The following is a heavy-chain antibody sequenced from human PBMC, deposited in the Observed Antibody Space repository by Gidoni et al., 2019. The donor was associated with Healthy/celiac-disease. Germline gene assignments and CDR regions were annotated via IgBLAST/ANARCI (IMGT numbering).Heavy chain of an antibody. J-gene: IGHJ5*02. V-gene: IGHV4-4*02. CDR3: ARRRGYSYGAGGNWFDP. Sequence: QVQLQESGPGLVTPSGTLSLTCAVSGGSISSSNGWSWVRQPPGKGLEWSGEIYHSGSTNYNPSLKSRVTISGDKSKNQFSLKLSSVTAADTAVYYCARRRGYSYGAGGNWFDPWGQGTLVTVSS. D-gene: IGHD5-18*01. CDR2: IYHSGST. CDR1: GGSISSSNG.